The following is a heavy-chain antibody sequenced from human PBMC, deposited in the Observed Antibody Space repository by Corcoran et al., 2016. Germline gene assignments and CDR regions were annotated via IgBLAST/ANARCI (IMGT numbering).Heavy chain of an antibody. J-gene: IGHJ4*02. CDR1: GFTFSSYW. V-gene: IGHV3-7*01. Sequence: EVQLVESGGGLVQPGGFLRLSCAASGFTFSSYWMSWVRQAPGKGLEWVANIKQDGSDKYYVGSVKGRFTISRDKAKNSLWLQMNSLRAEDAALYYCARENYGDYFDYCGQGALVTVSS. CDR2: IKQDGSDK. D-gene: IGHD4-17*01. CDR3: ARENYGDYFDY.